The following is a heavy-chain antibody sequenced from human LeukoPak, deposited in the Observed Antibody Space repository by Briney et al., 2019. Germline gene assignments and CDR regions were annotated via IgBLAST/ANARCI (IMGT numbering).Heavy chain of an antibody. CDR2: INHSGST. D-gene: IGHD6-6*01. Sequence: SETLSLTCAVYGGSFSGYYWSWIRQPPGKGLEWIGEINHSGSTNYNPSLKSRVTISVDTSKNQFSLKLSSVTPADTAVYYCARMSIEFYMDVWGKGTTVTVSS. J-gene: IGHJ6*03. CDR3: ARMSIEFYMDV. CDR1: GGSFSGYY. V-gene: IGHV4-34*01.